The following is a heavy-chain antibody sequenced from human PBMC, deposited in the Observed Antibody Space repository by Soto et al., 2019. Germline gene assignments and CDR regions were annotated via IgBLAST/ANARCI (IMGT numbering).Heavy chain of an antibody. J-gene: IGHJ5*02. D-gene: IGHD3-10*01. CDR3: ARGPHSMVRGVLQLDP. Sequence: LSLTCTVSGGSISSGDYYWSWIRQLPGKGLEWIGYIYYSGRTFYNPSLKSRLTMSVDTSDNQFSLKLSFVTAADTAVYYCARGPHSMVRGVLQLDPWGQGTLVTVSS. CDR2: IYYSGRT. V-gene: IGHV4-31*03. CDR1: GGSISSGDYY.